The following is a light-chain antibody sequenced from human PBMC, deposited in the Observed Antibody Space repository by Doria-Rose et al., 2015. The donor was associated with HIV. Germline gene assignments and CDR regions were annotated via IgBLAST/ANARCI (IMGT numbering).Light chain of an antibody. CDR3: QQYYDTPS. CDR1: QSLLYTSKNY. V-gene: IGKV4-1*01. J-gene: IGKJ3*01. Sequence: IRVTQSPESLGMSLGERATLNCKSNQSLLYTSKNYLAWYQQKPGQPPKLLIYWASTRQSGVPDRFSGSGSGTDFTLTISSLEAEDVAVYYCQQYYDTPSFGPGTTVDIK. CDR2: WAS.